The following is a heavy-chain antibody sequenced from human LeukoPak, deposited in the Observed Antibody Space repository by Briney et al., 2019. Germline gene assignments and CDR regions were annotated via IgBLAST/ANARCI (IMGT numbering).Heavy chain of an antibody. CDR1: GFTVSNNY. CDR2: IYSGGTT. D-gene: IGHD3-10*01. V-gene: IGHV3-53*01. J-gene: IGHJ4*02. CDR3: AKDGWLESGRTPFYFDS. Sequence: GGSLRLSCAASGFTVSNNYLHWVRQAPGKGLEWVSVIYSGGTTYYANSVKGRFTISRESSKNTMYLQMNSLRVEDTAMYYCAKDGWLESGRTPFYFDSWGQGTLVTVSS.